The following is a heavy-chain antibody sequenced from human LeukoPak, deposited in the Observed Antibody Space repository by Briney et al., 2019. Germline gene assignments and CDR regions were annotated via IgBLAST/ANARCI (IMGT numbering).Heavy chain of an antibody. Sequence: SETLSLTCAVSGGSFSDCYWSWIRQPPGKGLEWIGEINHSGSTNYNPSLKSRVSVSVDTSKNQFSLKLSSVTAADTAVYYCAGSIAARLDYWGQGTLVTVSS. V-gene: IGHV4-34*01. D-gene: IGHD6-6*01. CDR1: GGSFSDCY. CDR3: AGSIAARLDY. CDR2: INHSGST. J-gene: IGHJ4*02.